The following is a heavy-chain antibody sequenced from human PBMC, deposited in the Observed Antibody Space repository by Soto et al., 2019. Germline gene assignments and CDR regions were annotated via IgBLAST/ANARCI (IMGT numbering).Heavy chain of an antibody. CDR1: GGSFSGYY. J-gene: IGHJ4*02. CDR2: INHSGST. V-gene: IGHV4-34*01. Sequence: KPSETLSLTCAVYGGSFSGYYWSWIRQPPGKGLEWIGEINHSGSTNYNPSLKSRVTISVDTSKNQFSLKLSSVTAADTAVYYCARSRRVRSMVRGVITPRATDYWGQGTLVTVSS. CDR3: ARSRRVRSMVRGVITPRATDY. D-gene: IGHD3-10*01.